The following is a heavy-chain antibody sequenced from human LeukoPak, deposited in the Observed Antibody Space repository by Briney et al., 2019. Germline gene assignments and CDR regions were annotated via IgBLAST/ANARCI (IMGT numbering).Heavy chain of an antibody. Sequence: SGGSLRLSCAASGFIFNTYVMNWVRQAPGKGLEWVSAIADSGRSTYYADSVKGRFTISRDNSKNMLYLQMDSLRAEDMALYYCARNMDTSGWYSFDSWGQGTLVTVSS. V-gene: IGHV3-23*01. CDR2: IADSGRST. D-gene: IGHD6-19*01. J-gene: IGHJ4*02. CDR1: GFIFNTYV. CDR3: ARNMDTSGWYSFDS.